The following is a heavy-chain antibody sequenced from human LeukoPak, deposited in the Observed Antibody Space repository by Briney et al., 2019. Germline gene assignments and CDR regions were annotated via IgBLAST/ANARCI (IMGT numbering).Heavy chain of an antibody. V-gene: IGHV3-30*02. J-gene: IGHJ4*02. CDR1: GFTFNNFG. CDR3: AKDLHGGYSSDY. Sequence: GGSLRLSCAASGFTFNNFGMHWVRQAPGEGLEWVSFIGYEGVHKYYADSVKGRFTISKDNSKATLYLQMNSLRPEDTAVYYCAKDLHGGYSSDYWGQGTLVTVFS. D-gene: IGHD4-23*01. CDR2: IGYEGVHK.